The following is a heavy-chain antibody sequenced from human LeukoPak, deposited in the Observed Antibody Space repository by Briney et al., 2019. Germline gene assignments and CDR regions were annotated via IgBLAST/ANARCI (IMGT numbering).Heavy chain of an antibody. D-gene: IGHD3-10*01. Sequence: AGGSLRLSCSASGFTFSSYAMHWVRQAPGKGLEYVSAISSNGGSTYYADSVKGRFTISRDNSKNTLYLQMNSLRAEDTAVYYCAKSVPGGSGSYYYYYFDYWGQGTLVTVSS. J-gene: IGHJ4*02. V-gene: IGHV3-64*04. CDR3: AKSVPGGSGSYYYYYFDY. CDR2: ISSNGGST. CDR1: GFTFSSYA.